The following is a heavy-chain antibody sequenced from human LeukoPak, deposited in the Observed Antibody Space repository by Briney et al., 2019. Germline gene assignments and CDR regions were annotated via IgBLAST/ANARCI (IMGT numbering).Heavy chain of an antibody. CDR3: ARGHDGVVGWFAP. D-gene: IGHD2-15*01. CDR1: GGSISSGGYY. J-gene: IGHJ5*02. Sequence: SQTLSLTCTVSGGSISSGGYYWIWIRQPPGKGLEWIGHISYSGSTNYNPSLKSRVTISVDTSKNQFSLRVTSVTAADTAVYYCARGHDGVVGWFAPWGRGTLVTVSS. CDR2: ISYSGST. V-gene: IGHV4-61*08.